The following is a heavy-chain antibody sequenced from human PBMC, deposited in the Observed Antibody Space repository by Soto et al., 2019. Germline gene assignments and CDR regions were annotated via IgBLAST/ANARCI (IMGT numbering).Heavy chain of an antibody. Sequence: QVQLRESGPGLVKPSQTLSLTCSVSGASVAGGSYYWSWVRQPPGKGLEWIGYIPSRGRPFYNPSLKSRGTISADTSKNQLSLQLTSVTAADTAVYYCARDTYSGYDFGLWGKGTLVTVSS. J-gene: IGHJ5*02. CDR2: IPSRGRP. CDR1: GASVAGGSYY. CDR3: ARDTYSGYDFGL. D-gene: IGHD5-12*01. V-gene: IGHV4-30-4*01.